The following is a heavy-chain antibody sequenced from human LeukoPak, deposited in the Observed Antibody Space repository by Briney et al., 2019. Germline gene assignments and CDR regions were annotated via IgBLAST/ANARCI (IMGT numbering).Heavy chain of an antibody. V-gene: IGHV3-33*01. CDR1: GVSLSSHG. J-gene: IGHJ4*02. CDR2: IWSDGSSE. D-gene: IGHD1-1*01. Sequence: TGGSLRLSCVVSGVSLSSHGIHWVRQAPGKGLEWVAFIWSDGSSEYYADSVKGRFTGSRDNSKNTVYLQINGLRVEDTAVYHCARDRGNDFLDYWGQGTLVTVSS. CDR3: ARDRGNDFLDY.